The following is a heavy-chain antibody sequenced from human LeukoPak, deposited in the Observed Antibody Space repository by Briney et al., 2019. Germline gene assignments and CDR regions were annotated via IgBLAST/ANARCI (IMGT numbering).Heavy chain of an antibody. V-gene: IGHV1-18*01. CDR1: GYTFTSYG. Sequence: GASVKVSCKASGYTFTSYGISWVRQAPGQGLEWMGWISAYNGNTNYAQKLQGRVTMTTDTSTSTAYMELRSLRSDDTAAYYCARDAPIVVVPAAMALNYWGQGTLVTVSS. CDR3: ARDAPIVVVPAAMALNY. D-gene: IGHD2-2*01. CDR2: ISAYNGNT. J-gene: IGHJ4*02.